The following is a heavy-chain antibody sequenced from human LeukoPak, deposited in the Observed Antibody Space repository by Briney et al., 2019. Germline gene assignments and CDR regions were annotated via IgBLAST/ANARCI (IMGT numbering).Heavy chain of an antibody. D-gene: IGHD6-19*01. CDR1: GFPLSSNY. CDR3: ARDLKTSGWYGDFDY. Sequence: PGGSLSLSFVASGFPLSSNYMSWVRQAPGKGLEWVSAILSGGSTFYAHSVTGRFTISRDNSKNTVYLEMNSLRAEDTAVYYCARDLKTSGWYGDFDYWGQGTLVTVSS. V-gene: IGHV3-53*01. CDR2: ILSGGST. J-gene: IGHJ4*02.